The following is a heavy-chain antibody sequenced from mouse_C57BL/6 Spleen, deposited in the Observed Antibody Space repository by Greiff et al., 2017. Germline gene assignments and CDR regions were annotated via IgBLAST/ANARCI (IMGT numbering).Heavy chain of an antibody. D-gene: IGHD2-12*01. CDR3: TTYDRYYAMDY. CDR1: GFNIKDDY. CDR2: IDPENGDT. V-gene: IGHV14-4*01. Sequence: EVKLMESGAELVRPGASVKLSCTASGFNIKDDYMHWVKQRPEQGLEWIGWIDPENGDTEYASKFQGKATITADTSSNTAYLQLSSLTSEDTAVYYCTTYDRYYAMDYWGQGTSVTVSS. J-gene: IGHJ4*01.